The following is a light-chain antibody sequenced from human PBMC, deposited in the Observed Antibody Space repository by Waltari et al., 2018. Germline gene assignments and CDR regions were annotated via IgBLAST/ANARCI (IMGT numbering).Light chain of an antibody. CDR2: AAT. J-gene: IGKJ1*01. V-gene: IGKV1-39*01. Sequence: DIQVIQSPSSLSASVGDRVTITCRASQGISDYLNWFQVKPGRAPNLLIYAATGLQSGVPSRFNGSGSGAHFTLTISRLRPEDSASYFCQQNYRTPPTFGQGTKVEI. CDR1: QGISDY. CDR3: QQNYRTPPT.